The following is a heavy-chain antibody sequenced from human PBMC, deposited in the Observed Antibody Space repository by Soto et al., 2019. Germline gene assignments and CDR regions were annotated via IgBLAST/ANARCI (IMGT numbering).Heavy chain of an antibody. CDR1: GYTFTSYY. CDR3: ARVKEESVVVPAAILDY. J-gene: IGHJ4*02. Sequence: ASVKVSCKASGYTFTSYYMHWVRQAPGQGLEWMGIINPSGGSTSYAQKFQGRVTMTRDTSTSTVYMELSSLRSEDTAVYYCARVKEESVVVPAAILDYWGQGTLVTVSS. V-gene: IGHV1-46*01. CDR2: INPSGGST. D-gene: IGHD2-2*02.